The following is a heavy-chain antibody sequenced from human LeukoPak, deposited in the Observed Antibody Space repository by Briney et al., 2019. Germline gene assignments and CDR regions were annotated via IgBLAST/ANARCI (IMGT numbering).Heavy chain of an antibody. V-gene: IGHV3-21*01. J-gene: IGHJ4*02. CDR3: AREVTRWGFVY. CDR1: GFTFSSYA. D-gene: IGHD2-21*02. Sequence: GGSLRLSCAASGFTFSSYAMNWVRQAPGKGLEWVSSISSSSSYIYYADSVKGRFTISRDNAKNSLYLQMNSLRAEDTAVYYCAREVTRWGFVYWGQGTLVTVSS. CDR2: ISSSSSYI.